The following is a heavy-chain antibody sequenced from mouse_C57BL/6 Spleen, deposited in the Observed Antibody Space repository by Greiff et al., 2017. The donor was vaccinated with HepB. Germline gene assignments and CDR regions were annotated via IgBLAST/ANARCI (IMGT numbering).Heavy chain of an antibody. V-gene: IGHV1-55*01. D-gene: IGHD1-1*01. CDR3: ARNEYYYGSSLFAY. CDR2: IYPGSGST. Sequence: VQLQQPGAELVKPGASVKMSCKASGYTFTSYWITWVKQRPGQGLEWIGDIYPGSGSTNYNEKFKSKATLTVDTSSSTAYMQLSSLTSEDSAVYYCARNEYYYGSSLFAYWGQGTLVTVSA. J-gene: IGHJ3*01. CDR1: GYTFTSYW.